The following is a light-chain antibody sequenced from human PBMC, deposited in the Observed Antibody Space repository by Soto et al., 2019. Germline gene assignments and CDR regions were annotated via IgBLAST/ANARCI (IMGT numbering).Light chain of an antibody. Sequence: DIQMTQSPSSLPASVGDRVTITCRASQTISSWLAWYQQKPGKAPKLLIYKASTLKSGVPSRFSGSGSGTDFTLTISCLQSEDFATYYCQQYNSYSPTFGQGTKVDIK. J-gene: IGKJ1*01. CDR3: QQYNSYSPT. V-gene: IGKV1-5*03. CDR2: KAS. CDR1: QTISSW.